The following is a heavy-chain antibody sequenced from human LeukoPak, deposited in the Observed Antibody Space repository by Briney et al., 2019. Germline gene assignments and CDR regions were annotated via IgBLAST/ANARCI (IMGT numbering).Heavy chain of an antibody. Sequence: PSETLSLTCTVSGGSISSYYWSWIRQPPGKGLKWIGYIYYSGSTNYNPSLESRVTISVDTSKNQFSLKLSSVTAADTAVYYCARGAYSSGWYRRYYFDYWGQGTLVTVSS. CDR1: GGSISSYY. CDR2: IYYSGST. CDR3: ARGAYSSGWYRRYYFDY. J-gene: IGHJ4*02. V-gene: IGHV4-59*01. D-gene: IGHD6-19*01.